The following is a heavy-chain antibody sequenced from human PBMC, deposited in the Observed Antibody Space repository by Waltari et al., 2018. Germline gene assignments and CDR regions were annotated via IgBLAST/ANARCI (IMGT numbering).Heavy chain of an antibody. CDR2: ISSSSTTI. Sequence: EVQLVESGGGLVQPGGSLRLSCAASEFSISSYSMSWFRPAPGKGLAWISYISSSSTTIYYADAVKGRLTISRDNAKNSLFLQMNSLKAEDTAVYYCARGRPCDYWGQGTLVTVSS. J-gene: IGHJ4*02. CDR1: EFSISSYS. CDR3: ARGRPCDY. V-gene: IGHV3-48*04.